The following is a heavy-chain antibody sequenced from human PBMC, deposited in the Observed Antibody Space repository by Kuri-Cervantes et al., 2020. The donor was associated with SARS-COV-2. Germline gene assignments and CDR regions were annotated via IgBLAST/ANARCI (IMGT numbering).Heavy chain of an antibody. CDR3: ARKGYQLLNDC. D-gene: IGHD2-2*01. Sequence: GSLRLSCAVYGGSFSGYYWSWIRQPPGKGLEWIGEINHSGSTNYNPSLKSRVTISVDTSKNQFSLKLSSVTAADTAVYYCARKGYQLLNDCWGQGTLVTVSS. V-gene: IGHV4-34*01. CDR1: GGSFSGYY. CDR2: INHSGST. J-gene: IGHJ4*02.